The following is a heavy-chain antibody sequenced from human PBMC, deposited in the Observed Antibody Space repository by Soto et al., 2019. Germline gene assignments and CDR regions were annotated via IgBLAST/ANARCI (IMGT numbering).Heavy chain of an antibody. CDR3: ARDTATIFGVVTEYYYYGMDV. D-gene: IGHD3-3*01. CDR1: GYTFTSYG. J-gene: IGHJ6*02. CDR2: ISAYNGNT. Sequence: ASVKVSCKASGYTFTSYGISWVRQAPGQGLEWMGWISAYNGNTNYAQKLQGRVTMTTDTSTSTAYMELRSLRSDDTAVYYCARDTATIFGVVTEYYYYGMDVWGQGTTVT. V-gene: IGHV1-18*01.